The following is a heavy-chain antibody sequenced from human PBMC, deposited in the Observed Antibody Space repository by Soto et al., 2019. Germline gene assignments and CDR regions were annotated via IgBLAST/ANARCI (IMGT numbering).Heavy chain of an antibody. CDR1: GGSFSGYY. V-gene: IGHV4-34*01. CDR2: INHSGST. Sequence: RSLTCAVYGGSFSGYYWSWIRQPPGKGLEWIGEINHSGSTNYNPSLKSRVTISVDTSKNQFSLKLSSVTAADTAVYYCARALGVYSYGYGYYYYGMDVWGQGTTVTVSS. D-gene: IGHD5-18*01. J-gene: IGHJ6*02. CDR3: ARALGVYSYGYGYYYYGMDV.